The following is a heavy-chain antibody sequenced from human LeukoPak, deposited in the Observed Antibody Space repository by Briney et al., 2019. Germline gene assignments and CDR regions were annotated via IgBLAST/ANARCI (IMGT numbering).Heavy chain of an antibody. CDR3: AKDRRLYDILTPFDY. Sequence: GGSLRLSCAASGFTFSSYGMHWVRQAPGKGLEWVALISNDAGNYYYADSVKGRFTISRDNSKNTLYLQMNSLRAEDTAVYFCAKDRRLYDILTPFDYWGQGTLITVSS. CDR2: ISNDAGNY. V-gene: IGHV3-30*18. J-gene: IGHJ4*02. D-gene: IGHD3-9*01. CDR1: GFTFSSYG.